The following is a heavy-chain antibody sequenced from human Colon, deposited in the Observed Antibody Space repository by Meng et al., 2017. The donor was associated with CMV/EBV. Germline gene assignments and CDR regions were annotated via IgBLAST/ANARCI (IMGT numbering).Heavy chain of an antibody. CDR2: INHSGST. CDR3: ARGIAAADY. V-gene: IGHV4-34*01. Sequence: SETLSLSCDVYGGSFSGYYWSWIRQPPGKGLEWIGEINHSGSTNYNPSLKSRVTISVDTSKNQFSLKLSSVTAADTAVYYCARGIAAADYWGQGTLVTVSS. CDR1: GGSFSGYY. D-gene: IGHD6-13*01. J-gene: IGHJ4*02.